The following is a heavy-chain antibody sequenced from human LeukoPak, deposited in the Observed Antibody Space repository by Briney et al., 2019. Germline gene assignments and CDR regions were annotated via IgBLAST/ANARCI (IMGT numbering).Heavy chain of an antibody. CDR3: ARHPAVAPGTRWFDP. CDR1: GGSISSYY. J-gene: IGHJ5*02. Sequence: PSETLSLTCTVSGGSISSYYWSWIRQPPGKGLEWIGYIYTSGSTNYNPSLKSRVTISVDTSKNQFSLKLSSETAADTAVYYCARHPAVAPGTRWFDPWGQGTLVTVSS. CDR2: IYTSGST. V-gene: IGHV4-4*09. D-gene: IGHD6-13*01.